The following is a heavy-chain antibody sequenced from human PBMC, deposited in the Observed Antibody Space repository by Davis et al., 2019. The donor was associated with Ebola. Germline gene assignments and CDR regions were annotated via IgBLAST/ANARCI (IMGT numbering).Heavy chain of an antibody. CDR1: GFTFSGSA. CDR2: IRSKANSYAT. D-gene: IGHD5-24*01. V-gene: IGHV3-73*01. Sequence: GESLKTSCAASGFTFSGSAMHWVRQASGQGPEWVGRIRSKANSYATAYAASVTGRFTISRDDSKNTAYLQMSSLKTEDTAVYYGTSSVEMATIVVDYWGQGTLVTVSS. CDR3: TSSVEMATIVVDY. J-gene: IGHJ4*02.